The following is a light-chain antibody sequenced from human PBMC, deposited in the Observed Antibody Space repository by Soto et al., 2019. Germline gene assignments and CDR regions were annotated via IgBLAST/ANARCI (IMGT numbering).Light chain of an antibody. J-gene: IGLJ1*01. CDR2: EVK. V-gene: IGLV2-23*02. Sequence: QSALTQPASVSGSPGQSITISCTGTSSDVGSYNLVSWYQHHPGKVTKLMIYEVKMRPSGVSHRFSGSKSGNTASLTISGLQAEVETDYYCCSYAGSSTLVFGTGTKVTVL. CDR1: SSDVGSYNL. CDR3: CSYAGSSTLV.